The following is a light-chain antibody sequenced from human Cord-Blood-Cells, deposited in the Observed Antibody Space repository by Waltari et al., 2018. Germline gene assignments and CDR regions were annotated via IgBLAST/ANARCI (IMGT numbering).Light chain of an antibody. CDR1: SSDVGGYNY. Sequence: HSALTQPRSVSGSPGQSVTISCTGTSSDVGGYNYVPWYQQHPGKAPKLMIYDVSKRPSGVPDRFYGSKSGNTASLTISGLQAEDEADYYCCSYAGSYTWVFGGGTKLTVL. V-gene: IGLV2-11*01. J-gene: IGLJ3*02. CDR2: DVS. CDR3: CSYAGSYTWV.